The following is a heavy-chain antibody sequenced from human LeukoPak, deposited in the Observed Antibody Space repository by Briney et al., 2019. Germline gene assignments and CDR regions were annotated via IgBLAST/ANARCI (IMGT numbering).Heavy chain of an antibody. CDR1: GGSFSGYY. J-gene: IGHJ4*02. CDR3: ARGLGDIAVAGTGDY. V-gene: IGHV4-34*01. D-gene: IGHD6-19*01. CDR2: INHSGST. Sequence: SETLSLTCAVYGGSFSGYYWSWIRQPPGKGLEGIGEINHSGSTNYNPSLKSRVTISVDTSKNQFSLKLSSVTAADTAVYYCARGLGDIAVAGTGDYWGQGTLVTVSS.